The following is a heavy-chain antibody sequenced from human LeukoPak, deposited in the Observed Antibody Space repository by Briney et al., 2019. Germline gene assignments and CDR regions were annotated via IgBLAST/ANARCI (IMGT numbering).Heavy chain of an antibody. CDR2: IYTSGST. D-gene: IGHD1-14*01. CDR1: GGSFSNYY. Sequence: SETLSLTCSVSGGSFSNYYWSWIRQPAGKGLEWIGRIYTSGSTNYNPSLKSRVTMPVDTSNNQFSLKLTSVTAADMAVYYCARQPPQYYGMDVGGQGTTVTVYS. V-gene: IGHV4-4*07. J-gene: IGHJ6*02. CDR3: ARQPPQYYGMDV.